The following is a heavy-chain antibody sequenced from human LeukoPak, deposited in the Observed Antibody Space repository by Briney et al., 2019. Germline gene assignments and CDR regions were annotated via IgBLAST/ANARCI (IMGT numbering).Heavy chain of an antibody. V-gene: IGHV3-48*03. CDR2: ISSGSTI. Sequence: GGSLRLSCAASGFTFSSYEMNWVRQAPGKGLEWVSYISSGSTIYDADSVKGRFTISRDNAKNSLYLQMNSLRAEDTAVYYCAREIIAVAGAPFDYGGKEPRVPVP. CDR3: AREIIAVAGAPFDY. J-gene: IGHJ4*02. D-gene: IGHD6-19*01. CDR1: GFTFSSYE.